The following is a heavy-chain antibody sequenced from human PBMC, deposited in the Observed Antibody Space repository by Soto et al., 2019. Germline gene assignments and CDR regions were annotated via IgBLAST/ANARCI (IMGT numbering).Heavy chain of an antibody. V-gene: IGHV3-23*01. CDR1: GFTFSSYA. Sequence: GGSLRLSCAASGFTFSSYAMSWVRQAPGKGLEWVSAISGSGGSTYYADSVKGRFTISRDNSKNTLYLQMNSLRAEDTAVYYCAKGAVITMVRGVISYFDYWGQGTLVTVSS. J-gene: IGHJ4*02. D-gene: IGHD3-10*01. CDR2: ISGSGGST. CDR3: AKGAVITMVRGVISYFDY.